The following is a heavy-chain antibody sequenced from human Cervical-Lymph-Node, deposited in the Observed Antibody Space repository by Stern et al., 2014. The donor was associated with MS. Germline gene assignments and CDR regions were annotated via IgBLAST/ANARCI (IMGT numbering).Heavy chain of an antibody. J-gene: IGHJ2*01. CDR2: INSSSSYI. CDR1: GFTFSRYS. CDR3: ARDRGGFRLWYFDL. V-gene: IGHV3-21*02. Sequence: EVQLVESGGGLVKPGGSLRLSCAASGFTFSRYSMNWVRQAPGKGLEWVSSINSSSSYIYSADPVKGRFTISRNNPKTPLHQQMNSLRAEDTAVYYCARDRGGFRLWYFDLWGRGTLVTVSS.